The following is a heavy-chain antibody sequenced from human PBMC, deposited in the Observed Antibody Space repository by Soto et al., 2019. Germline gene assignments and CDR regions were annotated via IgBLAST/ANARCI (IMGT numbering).Heavy chain of an antibody. CDR1: GGSISSHY. CDR2: IYYRVST. D-gene: IGHD1-26*01. Sequence: SETLSLTCTVSGGSISSHYWSWVRQAPGKGPEWIGHIYYRVSTTYNPSLRSRSTISVDTSNNQFSLKLNSVTTADTAVYYCARDGREASGMDVWGPGTKVTVSS. CDR3: ARDGREASGMDV. V-gene: IGHV4-59*11. J-gene: IGHJ6*02.